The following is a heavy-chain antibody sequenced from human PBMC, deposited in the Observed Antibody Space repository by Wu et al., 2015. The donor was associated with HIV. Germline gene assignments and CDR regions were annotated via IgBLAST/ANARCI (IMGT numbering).Heavy chain of an antibody. Sequence: QVQLVQSGAEVKKPGASVKVSCKASGYTFITYYIHWVRQAPGQGLEWMGIINPSGGSTTYAQRFQGRVTMTSDTSTSTVYMELSSLRSEDTAVYYCARDLGYYDILTGYSPRHPDYWGQGTLVTVSS. J-gene: IGHJ4*02. CDR1: GYTFITYY. D-gene: IGHD3-9*01. CDR2: INPSGGST. V-gene: IGHV1-46*01. CDR3: ARDLGYYDILTGYSPRHPDY.